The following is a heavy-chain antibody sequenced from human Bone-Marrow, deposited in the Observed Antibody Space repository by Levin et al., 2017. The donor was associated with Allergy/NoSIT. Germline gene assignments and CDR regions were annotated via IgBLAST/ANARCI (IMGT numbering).Heavy chain of an antibody. J-gene: IGHJ4*02. V-gene: IGHV1-46*01. CDR1: GYTFTTNY. CDR3: ARGAYYDSSGFHSHFDY. D-gene: IGHD3-22*01. CDR2: INPSGDSA. Sequence: ASVKVSCKASGYTFTTNYMHWVRQAPGQGLEWMGIINPSGDSATYAQKFQGRVTMTRDTSTSTVYMELSSLRSEDTAVYYCARGAYYDSSGFHSHFDYWGQGTLVTVSS.